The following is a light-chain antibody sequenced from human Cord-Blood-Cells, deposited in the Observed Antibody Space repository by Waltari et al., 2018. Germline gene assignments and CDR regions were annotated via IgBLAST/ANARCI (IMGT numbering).Light chain of an antibody. J-gene: IGKJ1*01. CDR3: QQYGSAPGT. CDR2: GAS. V-gene: IGKV3-20*01. CDR1: QSVSSSY. Sequence: ELVLTQSPGTLSLSPGERATLSCRASQSVSSSYLAWYQQKPGQAPRLLIYGASSRATGSPDRFSGRGSGTDFTLTISRLEPEDFAVYYCQQYGSAPGTFGQGTKVEIK.